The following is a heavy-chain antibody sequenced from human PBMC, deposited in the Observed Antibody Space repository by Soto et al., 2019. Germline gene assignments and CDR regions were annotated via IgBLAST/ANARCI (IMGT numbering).Heavy chain of an antibody. D-gene: IGHD3-10*01. V-gene: IGHV4-59*08. J-gene: IGHJ6*03. CDR1: GGSISSYY. CDR2: IYYSGST. CDR3: ARLRGSGSSSLGYMDV. Sequence: PSENLSLTCTVSGGSISSYYWSWIRQPPGKGLEWIGYIYYSGSTNYNPSLKSRVTISVDTSKNQFSLKLSSVTAADTAVYYCARLRGSGSSSLGYMDVWGKGTTVTVSS.